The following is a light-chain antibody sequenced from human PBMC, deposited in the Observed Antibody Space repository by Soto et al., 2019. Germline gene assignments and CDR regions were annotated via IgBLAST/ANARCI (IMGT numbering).Light chain of an antibody. CDR3: QQYNSLHT. CDR2: KAS. J-gene: IGKJ2*01. V-gene: IGKV1-5*03. Sequence: DIQMTQSPSTLSASVGDRVTINCRASQSISSWLAWYQQKPGKAPKLLIYKASSLESGVPSRFSGSGSGTEFTLTISSLQPDDFATYYCQQYNSLHTFGQGTKLEIK. CDR1: QSISSW.